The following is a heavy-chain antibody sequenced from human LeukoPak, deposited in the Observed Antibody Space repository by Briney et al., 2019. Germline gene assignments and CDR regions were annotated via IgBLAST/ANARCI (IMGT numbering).Heavy chain of an antibody. CDR1: GYTLTELS. D-gene: IGHD5-18*01. CDR3: ATDGVAAMVKLGSSVYYYYMDV. J-gene: IGHJ6*03. CDR2: FDPKDGET. Sequence: ASVNLSCKVSGYTLTELSMHWVRQAPGKGLEWMGGFDPKDGETIYAQKFQGRVTMTEDTSTDTAYMELSSLRSEDTAVYYCATDGVAAMVKLGSSVYYYYMDVWGKGTMVTVSS. V-gene: IGHV1-24*01.